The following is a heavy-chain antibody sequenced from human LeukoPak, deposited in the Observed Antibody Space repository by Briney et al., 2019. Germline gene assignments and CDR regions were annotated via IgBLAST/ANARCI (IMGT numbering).Heavy chain of an antibody. CDR2: IYYSGST. CDR1: GGSISSYY. J-gene: IGHJ5*02. V-gene: IGHV4-59*01. D-gene: IGHD3-10*01. CDR3: ARGEHQELWFGELCWFDP. Sequence: PSETLSLTCTVSGGSISSYYWSWIRQPPGKGLEWIGYIYYSGSTNYNPSLKSRVTISVATSKNQFSLKLSSVTAADTAVYYCARGEHQELWFGELCWFDPWGQGTLVTVSS.